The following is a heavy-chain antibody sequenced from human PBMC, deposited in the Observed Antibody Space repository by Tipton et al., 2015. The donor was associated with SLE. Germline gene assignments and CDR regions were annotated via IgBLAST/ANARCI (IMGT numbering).Heavy chain of an antibody. CDR1: GGSFSGYY. J-gene: IGHJ4*02. D-gene: IGHD6-6*01. Sequence: PSLTCAVYGGSFSGYYWSWIRQPPGKGLEWIGEINHSGSTNYNPSLKSRVTISVDTSKNQFSLKLSSVTAADTAVYYCARGLSSIAAPAGYWGQGTLVTVSS. V-gene: IGHV4-34*01. CDR2: INHSGST. CDR3: ARGLSSIAAPAGY.